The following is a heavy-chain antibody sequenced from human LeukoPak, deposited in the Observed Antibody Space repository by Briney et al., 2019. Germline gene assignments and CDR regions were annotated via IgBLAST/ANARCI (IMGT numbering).Heavy chain of an antibody. CDR2: INWNGGST. J-gene: IGHJ4*02. Sequence: AGGSLRLSCAASGFTFDDYVMSRVRQVPGKGLEWVSSINWNGGSTGYADSVKGRFTISRDNAKNSLYLQMNSLRAEDTALYYCARGLVGTTTTLFDYWGQGTLVTVSS. V-gene: IGHV3-20*04. D-gene: IGHD1-26*01. CDR3: ARGLVGTTTTLFDY. CDR1: GFTFDDYV.